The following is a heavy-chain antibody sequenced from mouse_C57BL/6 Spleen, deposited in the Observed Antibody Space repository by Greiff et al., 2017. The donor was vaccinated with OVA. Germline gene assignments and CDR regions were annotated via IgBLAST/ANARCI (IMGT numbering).Heavy chain of an antibody. Sequence: QVQLKQPGAELVKPGASVKLSCKASGYTFTSYWMHWVKQRPGPGLEWIGMIHPNSGSTNYNEKFKSKATLTVDKSSSTAYMQLSSLTSEDSAVDYCARSTGREGYCDDWGKGTTLTVSS. D-gene: IGHD4-1*01. J-gene: IGHJ2*01. CDR3: ARSTGREGYCDD. CDR1: GYTFTSYW. V-gene: IGHV1-64*01. CDR2: IHPNSGST.